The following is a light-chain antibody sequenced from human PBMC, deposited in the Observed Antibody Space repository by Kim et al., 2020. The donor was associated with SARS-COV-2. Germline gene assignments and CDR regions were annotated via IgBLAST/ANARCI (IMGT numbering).Light chain of an antibody. CDR2: GKN. J-gene: IGLJ3*02. CDR3: NSRDSGGNHRV. Sequence: SSELTQDPAVSVALGQTVTITCQGDSLRSHYVSWYQQRPGQAPVLVIFGKNNRPSGIPDRFSGSSSRDTASLTIIGAQAEDEADYYCNSRDSGGNHRVFGGGTQLTVL. V-gene: IGLV3-19*01. CDR1: SLRSHY.